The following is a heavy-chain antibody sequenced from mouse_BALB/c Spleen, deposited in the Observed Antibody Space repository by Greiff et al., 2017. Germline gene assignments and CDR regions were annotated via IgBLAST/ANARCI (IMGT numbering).Heavy chain of an antibody. D-gene: IGHD2-3*01. V-gene: IGHV3-2*02. Sequence: EVKLQESGPGLVKPSQSLSLTCTVTGYSITSDYAWNWIRQFPGNKLEWMGYISYSGSTSYNPSLKSRISITRDTSKNQFFLQLNSVTTEDTATYYCARRVYDGYWFAYWGQGTLVTVSA. CDR3: ARRVYDGYWFAY. J-gene: IGHJ3*01. CDR2: ISYSGST. CDR1: GYSITSDYA.